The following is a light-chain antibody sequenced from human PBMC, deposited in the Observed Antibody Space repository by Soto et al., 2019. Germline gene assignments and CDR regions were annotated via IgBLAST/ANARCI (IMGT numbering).Light chain of an antibody. V-gene: IGKV3-11*01. CDR2: DAS. CDR3: QQRSNWPWT. CDR1: QSVGSS. Sequence: EIVLTQSPATLSLSPLEIATLSCRASQSVGSSLAWYQQKPGQAPRLFIYDASDRATGIPARFSGSGSGTDFTLTISSLEPEDFAVYYCQQRSNWPWTFGQGTKVDIK. J-gene: IGKJ1*01.